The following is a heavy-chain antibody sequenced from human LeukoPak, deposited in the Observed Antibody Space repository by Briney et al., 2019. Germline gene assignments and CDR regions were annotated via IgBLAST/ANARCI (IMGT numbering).Heavy chain of an antibody. V-gene: IGHV1-2*02. Sequence: ASMKVSCKASGYTFTGYYMHWVRQAPGQGLEWMGWINPNSGGTNYAQKFQGRVTMTRDTSISTAYMELSRLRSDDTAVYYCAREYLVRGKVDYWGQGTLVTVSS. CDR1: GYTFTGYY. CDR2: INPNSGGT. J-gene: IGHJ4*02. CDR3: AREYLVRGKVDY. D-gene: IGHD3-10*01.